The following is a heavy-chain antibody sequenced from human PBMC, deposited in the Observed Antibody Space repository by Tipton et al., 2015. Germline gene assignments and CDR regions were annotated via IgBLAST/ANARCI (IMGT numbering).Heavy chain of an antibody. V-gene: IGHV1-69*06. D-gene: IGHD3-10*01. CDR2: IIPIFETS. CDR1: GDTFSRYG. CDR3: ARGILQQAQFGYYYFHMDV. Sequence: QLVQSGAEVKKPGASMKVSCKASGDTFSRYGISWVRQAPGQGLEWMGGIIPIFETSNYAQKFQGRVTITADKSTKTAYMELSSLRSEDTAVYYCARGILQQAQFGYYYFHMDVWGQGTTVTVSS. J-gene: IGHJ6*02.